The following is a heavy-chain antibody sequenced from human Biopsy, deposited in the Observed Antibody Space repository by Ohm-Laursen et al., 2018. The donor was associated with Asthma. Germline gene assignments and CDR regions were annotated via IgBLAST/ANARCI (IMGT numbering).Heavy chain of an antibody. V-gene: IGHV4-61*01. CDR1: GGSVSSGRYY. J-gene: IGHJ2*01. D-gene: IGHD2-15*01. CDR3: ARVPTTLRYFDL. CDR2: ISYSGST. Sequence: GTLSLTCTFSGGSVSSGRYYWSWIRQPPGKGLAWVRYISYSGSTDYNPSLKSRLTISMDPSKNQFSLKLSSVTAADTAVYYCARVPTTLRYFDLWGRGTLVTVS.